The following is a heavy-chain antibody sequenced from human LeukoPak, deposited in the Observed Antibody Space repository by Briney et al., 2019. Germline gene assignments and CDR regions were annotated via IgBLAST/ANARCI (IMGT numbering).Heavy chain of an antibody. CDR2: ISAYNGNT. Sequence: ASVKVSCKASGYTFTSYGISWVRQAPGQGLEWMGWISAYNGNTNYAQKLQGRVTMTTDTSTSTAYMELRSLRPDDTAVYYCARDPGVRNWNGPQFDYWGQGTLVTVSS. J-gene: IGHJ4*02. CDR1: GYTFTSYG. CDR3: ARDPGVRNWNGPQFDY. D-gene: IGHD1-20*01. V-gene: IGHV1-18*01.